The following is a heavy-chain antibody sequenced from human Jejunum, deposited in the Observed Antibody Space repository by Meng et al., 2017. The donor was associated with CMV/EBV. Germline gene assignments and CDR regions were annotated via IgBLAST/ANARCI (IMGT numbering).Heavy chain of an antibody. V-gene: IGHV4-39*07. J-gene: IGHJ6*02. CDR3: ARDIGTDDSSGYYYDYYYYGMDV. D-gene: IGHD3-22*01. CDR2: IYYRGRT. Sequence: WGWIRLPPGKRLEWIGTIYYRGRTYYNPSLKSRVTISLDTSKNQFSLKLSSVTAADTAVYYCARDIGTDDSSGYYYDYYYYGMDVWGHGTTVTVSS.